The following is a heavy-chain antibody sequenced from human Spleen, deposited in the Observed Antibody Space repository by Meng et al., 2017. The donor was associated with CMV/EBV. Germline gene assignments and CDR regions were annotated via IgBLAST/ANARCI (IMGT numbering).Heavy chain of an antibody. V-gene: IGHV1-18*01. Sequence: ASVKVSCKASGYTLITYGISWVRQAPGQGLEWMGWISAYNGYTTYPQKLQGRVTMTTDTTTSTAYMELRSLRFDDTAVYYCARAGYYDQHYYFQFWGQGTLVTVSS. CDR2: ISAYNGYT. J-gene: IGHJ4*02. CDR1: GYTLITYG. CDR3: ARAGYYDQHYYFQF. D-gene: IGHD3-22*01.